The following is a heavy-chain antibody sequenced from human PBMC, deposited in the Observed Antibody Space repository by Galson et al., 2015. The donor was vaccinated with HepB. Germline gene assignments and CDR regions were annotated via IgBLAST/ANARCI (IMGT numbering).Heavy chain of an antibody. D-gene: IGHD6-19*01. CDR1: GFSLSTSGVG. J-gene: IGHJ5*02. Sequence: PALVKPTQTLTLTCTFSGFSLSTSGVGVGWIRQPPGKALEWLALIYWDDDKRYSPSLKSRLTITKDTSKNQVVLTMTNMDPVDTATYYCAQQWLVQNWFDPWGQGTLVTVSS. CDR3: AQQWLVQNWFDP. CDR2: IYWDDDK. V-gene: IGHV2-5*02.